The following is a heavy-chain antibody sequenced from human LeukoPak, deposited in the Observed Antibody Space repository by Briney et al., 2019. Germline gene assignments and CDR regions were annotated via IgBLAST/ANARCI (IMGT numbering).Heavy chain of an antibody. Sequence: GGSLRLSCAASGFTFSSYWMHWVRQATGKGLEWVSAIGTAGDTYYPGSVKGRFTISRENAKNSLYLQMNSLRAGDTAVYYCARGGSGWPDAFDIWGQGTMVTVSS. J-gene: IGHJ3*02. CDR1: GFTFSSYW. CDR3: ARGGSGWPDAFDI. V-gene: IGHV3-13*01. CDR2: IGTAGDT. D-gene: IGHD6-19*01.